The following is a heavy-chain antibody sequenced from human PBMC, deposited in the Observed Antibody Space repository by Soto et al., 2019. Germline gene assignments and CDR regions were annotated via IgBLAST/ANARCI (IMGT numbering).Heavy chain of an antibody. V-gene: IGHV2-5*02. CDR2: IYWDGDE. CDR3: AHGSCTSADCYPNPYLDY. D-gene: IGHD2-2*01. Sequence: QITLKESGPPRVNPTQTLTLTCTFSGFSLSTSPKGVGWIRQPPGKALEWLALIYWDGDERYTPSLKSRLTITKDTSKNQVVLTMTNMDPADTATYSCAHGSCTSADCYPNPYLDYWGQGILVTVSS. J-gene: IGHJ4*02. CDR1: GFSLSTSPKG.